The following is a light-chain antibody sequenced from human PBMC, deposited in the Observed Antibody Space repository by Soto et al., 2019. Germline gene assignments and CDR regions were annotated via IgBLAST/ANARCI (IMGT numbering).Light chain of an antibody. CDR2: DAS. CDR1: QSVSSN. Sequence: EVMMTQSPGTLSVSPGGRATLSCRASQSVSSNLAWYEQKPGQAPRLLIYDASTRATVIPARFSGSGSGTEFTLTISSLQSEDFAVYYCQQYNDWPPITFGQGTRLEIK. V-gene: IGKV3-15*01. CDR3: QQYNDWPPIT. J-gene: IGKJ5*01.